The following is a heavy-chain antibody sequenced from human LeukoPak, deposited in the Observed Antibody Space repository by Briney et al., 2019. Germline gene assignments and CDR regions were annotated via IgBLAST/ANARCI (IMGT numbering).Heavy chain of an antibody. Sequence: GGSLRLSCAASGFTFSSYAMSWVRQAPGKGLEWVSAISGSGGSTYYADSVKGRFTISRDNSKNTLYLQMNSLRAEDTAVYYCARDGYFDWLLYLDYWGQGTLVTVSS. D-gene: IGHD3-9*01. CDR1: GFTFSSYA. CDR2: ISGSGGST. CDR3: ARDGYFDWLLYLDY. V-gene: IGHV3-23*01. J-gene: IGHJ4*02.